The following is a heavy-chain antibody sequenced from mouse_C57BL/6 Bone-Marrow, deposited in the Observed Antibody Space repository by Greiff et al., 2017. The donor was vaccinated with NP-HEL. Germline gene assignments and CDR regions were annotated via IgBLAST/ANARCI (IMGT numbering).Heavy chain of an antibody. CDR2: INPNNGGT. CDR3: ARKLYYYGSSSFAY. V-gene: IGHV1-18*01. D-gene: IGHD1-1*01. J-gene: IGHJ3*01. Sequence: EVQLQQSGPELVKPGASVKIPCKASGYTFTDYNMDWVKQSHGKSLEWIGDINPNNGGTIYNQKFKGKATLTVDKSSSTAYMELRSLTSEDTAVYYGARKLYYYGSSSFAYWGQGTLVTVSA. CDR1: GYTFTDYN.